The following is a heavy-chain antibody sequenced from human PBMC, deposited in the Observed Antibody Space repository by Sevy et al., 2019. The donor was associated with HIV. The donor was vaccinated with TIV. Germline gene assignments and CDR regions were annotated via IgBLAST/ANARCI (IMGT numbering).Heavy chain of an antibody. CDR2: LSFGCGKV. V-gene: IGHV3-23*01. Sequence: GGSLRLSCAASGFDFSIYSMSGVRQAPGKGLERVSTLSFGCGKVNYADSVKGRFTISRDNSKSSVYLQMNNMRVEDTAVYYCAREGCTKPHDYWGQGTLVTVSS. J-gene: IGHJ4*02. D-gene: IGHD2-8*01. CDR1: GFDFSIYS. CDR3: AREGCTKPHDY.